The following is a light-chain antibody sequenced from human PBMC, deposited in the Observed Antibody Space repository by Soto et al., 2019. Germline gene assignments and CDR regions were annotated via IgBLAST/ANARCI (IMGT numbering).Light chain of an antibody. Sequence: DIQMTQSPSTLAGSVGYRVTITCLASQTISSGLAWYQQKPGKAPKLLIYKASTLKSGVPSRFSGSGSGTEFTLTISSLQPDDFVTYYCQHYNSYSEAFGQGTKVDI. V-gene: IGKV1-5*03. J-gene: IGKJ1*01. CDR3: QHYNSYSEA. CDR2: KAS. CDR1: QTISSG.